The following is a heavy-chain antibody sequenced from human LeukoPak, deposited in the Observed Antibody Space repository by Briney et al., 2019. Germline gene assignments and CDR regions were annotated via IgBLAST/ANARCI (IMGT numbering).Heavy chain of an antibody. V-gene: IGHV4-31*03. CDR1: GGSISSGGYY. CDR3: ARVIVATIIFDY. D-gene: IGHD5-12*01. CDR2: IYYSGSI. Sequence: SETLSLTCTVSGGSISSGGYYWSWIRQHPGKGLEWIGYIYYSGSIYYNPSLKSRVTISVDTSKNQFSLKLSSVTAADTAVYYCARVIVATIIFDYWGQGTLVTVSS. J-gene: IGHJ4*02.